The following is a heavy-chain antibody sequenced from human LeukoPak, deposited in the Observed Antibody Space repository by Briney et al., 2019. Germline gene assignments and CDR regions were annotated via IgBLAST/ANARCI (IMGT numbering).Heavy chain of an antibody. CDR2: IYSGGST. J-gene: IGHJ4*02. Sequence: GGSLRLSCAASGFTFSDYYMSWIRQAPGKGLEWVSVIYSGGSTYYADSVKGRFTISRDNSKNTLYLQMNSLRAEDTAVYYCAREGIAAAGSRSGSFDYWGQGTLVTVSS. D-gene: IGHD6-13*01. CDR3: AREGIAAAGSRSGSFDY. V-gene: IGHV3-53*01. CDR1: GFTFSDYY.